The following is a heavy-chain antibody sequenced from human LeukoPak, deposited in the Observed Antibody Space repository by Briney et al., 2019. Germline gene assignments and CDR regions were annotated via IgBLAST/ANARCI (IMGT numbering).Heavy chain of an antibody. J-gene: IGHJ6*03. V-gene: IGHV3-48*01. CDR3: AKDGIAVAGTGLYYYYYMDV. D-gene: IGHD6-19*01. CDR1: GFTFITYS. Sequence: GGSLRLSCAASGFTFITYSMNWVRQAPGKGLECVSYISSRSSTIYYADSVKGRFTISRDNAKNSLYLQMNSLRAEDTAVYYCAKDGIAVAGTGLYYYYYMDVWGKGTTVTVSS. CDR2: ISSRSSTI.